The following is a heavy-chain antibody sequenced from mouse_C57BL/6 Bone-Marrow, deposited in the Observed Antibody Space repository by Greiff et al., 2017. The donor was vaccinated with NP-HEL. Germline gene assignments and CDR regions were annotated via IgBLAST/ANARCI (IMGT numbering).Heavy chain of an antibody. CDR1: GYTFTSYG. CDR3: ARGSDYDGY. J-gene: IGHJ2*01. Sequence: QVQLQQSGAELARPGASVKLSCKASGYTFTSYGISWVKQRTGQGLEWIGEIYPRSGNTYYNEKFKGKATLTADKSSSTAYMELRSLTSEDSAVYFCARGSDYDGYWGQGTTLTVSS. V-gene: IGHV1-81*01. CDR2: IYPRSGNT. D-gene: IGHD2-4*01.